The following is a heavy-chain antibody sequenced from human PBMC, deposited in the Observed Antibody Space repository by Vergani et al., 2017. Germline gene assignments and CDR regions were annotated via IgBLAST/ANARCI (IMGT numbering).Heavy chain of an antibody. D-gene: IGHD3-22*01. CDR1: GYTLTELS. Sequence: QVQLVQSGAEVKKPGASVNVSCKVSGYTLTELSMHWVRQAPGKGLEWMGGFDPEDGETIYAQKFQGRVTMTEDTSTDTAYMELSSLRSEDTAVYYCATVARITXIVVVPKGGWYFDLWGRGTLVTVSS. V-gene: IGHV1-24*01. J-gene: IGHJ2*01. CDR2: FDPEDGET. CDR3: ATVARITXIVVVPKGGWYFDL.